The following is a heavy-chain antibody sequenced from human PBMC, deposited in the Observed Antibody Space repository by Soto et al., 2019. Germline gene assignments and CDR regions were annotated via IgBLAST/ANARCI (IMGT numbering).Heavy chain of an antibody. Sequence: SLILSFAASGCTFSDCYMTWLRQARGKGLGWVDFIRNKANGGTTEETTSVKGRINISRGDFQGITHLQMNSLRAEDTAVYHCARGWGGIWGQGTIVTV. CDR3: ARGWGGI. CDR2: IRNKANGGTT. V-gene: IGHV3-49*01. D-gene: IGHD1-26*01. CDR1: GCTFSDCY. J-gene: IGHJ3*02.